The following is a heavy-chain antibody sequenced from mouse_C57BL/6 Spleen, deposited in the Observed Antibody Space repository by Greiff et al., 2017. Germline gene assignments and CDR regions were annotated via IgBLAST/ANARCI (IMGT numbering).Heavy chain of an antibody. J-gene: IGHJ4*01. CDR2: IDSSDGYT. V-gene: IGHV1-59*01. Sequence: QVQLQQPGAELVRPGTSVKLSCKASGYTFTSYWMHWVKQRPGQGLEWIGVIDSSDGYTNYNQKFKGKATLTVETSSSTAYMQLSSLTSEDSAVYYCASSDYYGSLGSMDYWGQGTSVTVSS. CDR3: ASSDYYGSLGSMDY. D-gene: IGHD1-1*01. CDR1: GYTFTSYW.